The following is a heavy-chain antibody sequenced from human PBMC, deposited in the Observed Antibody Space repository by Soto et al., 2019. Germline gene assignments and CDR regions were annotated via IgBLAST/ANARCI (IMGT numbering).Heavy chain of an antibody. CDR2: IHYSGST. Sequence: SETLSLTCTVSGGSISSYYWRWIRQPPGKGLEWIGYIHYSGSTNYNPSLKSRVTISVDTSKNQFSLKLSSVTAADTAVYYCARERYDYDILTGYYLGYYYGMDVWGQGTTVT. D-gene: IGHD3-9*01. V-gene: IGHV4-59*01. CDR1: GGSISSYY. CDR3: ARERYDYDILTGYYLGYYYGMDV. J-gene: IGHJ6*02.